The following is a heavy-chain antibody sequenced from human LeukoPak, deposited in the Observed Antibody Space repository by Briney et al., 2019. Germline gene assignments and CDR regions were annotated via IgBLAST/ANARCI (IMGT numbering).Heavy chain of an antibody. CDR1: GFTFRNYG. D-gene: IGHD5-12*01. CDR2: ISYDGSNK. V-gene: IGHV3-30*18. Sequence: PGGSLRLSCAASGFTFRNYGMHWVRQAPGKGLEWVAVISYDGSNKYYADSVKGRFTISRDNSKNTLYLQMNSLRAEDAAVYYCAKDRATVLGSGYPDYWGQGTLVTVSS. J-gene: IGHJ4*02. CDR3: AKDRATVLGSGYPDY.